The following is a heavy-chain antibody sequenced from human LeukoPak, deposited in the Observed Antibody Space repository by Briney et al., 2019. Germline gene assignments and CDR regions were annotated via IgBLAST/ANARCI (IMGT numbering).Heavy chain of an antibody. V-gene: IGHV3-30-3*01. CDR3: ARASSRGDYWLDY. Sequence: RGSLRLSCAASGFTFSSFSMNWVRQAPGKRLEWVAAISYDGSDKYYSVQGRFTISRDNSKNTLYLQMNSLRAEDTAVYHCARASSRGDYWLDYWGQGTLVTVSS. CDR2: ISYDGSDK. CDR1: GFTFSSFS. D-gene: IGHD4-17*01. J-gene: IGHJ4*02.